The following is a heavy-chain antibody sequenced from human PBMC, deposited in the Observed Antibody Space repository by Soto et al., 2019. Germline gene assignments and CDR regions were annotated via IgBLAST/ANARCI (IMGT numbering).Heavy chain of an antibody. V-gene: IGHV3-23*01. CDR2: ISGSGGRS. CDR3: AKAYFVWSSEQPYYFDY. CDR1: GLTFANYA. Sequence: EVQLLDSGGGLVQPGGSLSLPCAAPGLTFANYALPWARQGPGRGLGWVPGISGSGGRSYYADSVKGRFTISRDNSKSTLYLQMNSLRAEDTAVYYCAKAYFVWSSEQPYYFDYWGQGTLVTVSS. D-gene: IGHD3-16*01. J-gene: IGHJ4*02.